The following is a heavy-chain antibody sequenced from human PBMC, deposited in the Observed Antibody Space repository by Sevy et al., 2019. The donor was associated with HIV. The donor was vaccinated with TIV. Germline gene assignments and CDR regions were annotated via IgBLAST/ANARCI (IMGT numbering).Heavy chain of an antibody. CDR2: ISAYNGNT. J-gene: IGHJ5*02. D-gene: IGHD3-22*01. V-gene: IGHV1-18*01. CDR1: GYTFTSYG. CDR3: ARAPYYYDSSGYVVWFDP. Sequence: ASVKVSCKASGYTFTSYGISWVRQAPGQGLEWMGWISAYNGNTNYAQKLQGRVTMTTDTSTSTAYMELRSLRSDDTAMYYCARAPYYYDSSGYVVWFDPWGQGTLVTVSS.